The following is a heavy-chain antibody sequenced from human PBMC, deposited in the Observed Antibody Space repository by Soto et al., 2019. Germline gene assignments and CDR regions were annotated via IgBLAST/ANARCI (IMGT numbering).Heavy chain of an antibody. Sequence: PGRSVRLSCAASGFTFSNAWMSWVRQAPGKGLEWVGRIKSKTDGGTTDYAAPVKGRFTISRDDSKNTLYLQMNSLKTEDTAVYYCTIYRAPRLGPRYYNYRGQGT. CDR2: IKSKTDGGTT. CDR1: GFTFSNAW. D-gene: IGHD1-26*01. J-gene: IGHJ4*02. CDR3: TIYRAPRLGPRYYNY. V-gene: IGHV3-15*01.